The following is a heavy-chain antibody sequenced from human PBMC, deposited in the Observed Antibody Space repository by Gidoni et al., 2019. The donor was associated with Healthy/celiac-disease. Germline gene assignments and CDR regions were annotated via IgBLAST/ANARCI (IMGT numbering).Heavy chain of an antibody. J-gene: IGHJ4*02. V-gene: IGHV1-69*04. CDR1: GGPFSSYA. CDR2: IIPILGIA. CDR3: ARDDYPRKTPHFDY. Sequence: QVQLVQSGAEVKKPGSSVKVSCKASGGPFSSYAISWVRQAPGQGLEWMGRIIPILGIANYAQKFQGRVTITADKSTSTAYMELSSLRSEDTAVYYCARDDYPRKTPHFDYWGQGTLVTVSS. D-gene: IGHD4-17*01.